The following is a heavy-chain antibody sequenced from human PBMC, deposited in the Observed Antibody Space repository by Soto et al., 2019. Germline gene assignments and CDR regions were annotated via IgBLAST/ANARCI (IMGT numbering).Heavy chain of an antibody. Sequence: EVQLVESGGGLVQPGGSLRLSCAASGFTFSSYWMSWVRQAPGKGLEWVANIKQDGSAKNYLDSVRGRFTISRDNAKNSLDLQMNSLRVEDTAVYYCARAAVRDAYIGDWGQGTLVTVSS. CDR2: IKQDGSAK. CDR3: ARAAVRDAYIGD. D-gene: IGHD3-3*01. CDR1: GFTFSSYW. J-gene: IGHJ4*02. V-gene: IGHV3-7*01.